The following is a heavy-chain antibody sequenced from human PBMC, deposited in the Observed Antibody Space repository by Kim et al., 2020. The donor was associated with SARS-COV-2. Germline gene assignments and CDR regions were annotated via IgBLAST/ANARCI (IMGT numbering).Heavy chain of an antibody. CDR2: ISRNGGSA. V-gene: IGHV3-20*04. CDR1: GFTFGDSG. CDR3: ATTRYCSSASCSYYGMDV. D-gene: IGHD2-2*01. Sequence: GGSLRLSCAASGFTFGDSGMSWVRQAPGKGLEWVSGISRNGGSADYSDSVQGRFTISRDNAKNSLYLQMNSLRAEDTALYYCATTRYCSSASCSYYGMDVWSQGTTVTVSS. J-gene: IGHJ6*02.